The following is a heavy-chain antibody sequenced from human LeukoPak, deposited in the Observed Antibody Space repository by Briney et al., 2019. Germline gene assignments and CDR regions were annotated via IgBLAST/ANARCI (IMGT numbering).Heavy chain of an antibody. V-gene: IGHV3-7*03. Sequence: GGSLRLSCTASGFIFRDSWMAWIRQAPGKGLEWVAIIEKGGSGKNYVDSMKGRFTISRDNAKNSLFLQMDSLKVEDTAIYYCTTDRWYSADHWGQGTLVTVSS. CDR2: IEKGGSGK. D-gene: IGHD2-15*01. J-gene: IGHJ5*02. CDR3: TTDRWYSADH. CDR1: GFIFRDSW.